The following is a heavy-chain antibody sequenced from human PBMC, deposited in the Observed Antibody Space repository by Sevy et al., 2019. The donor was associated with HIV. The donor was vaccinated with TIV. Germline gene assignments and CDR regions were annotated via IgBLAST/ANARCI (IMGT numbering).Heavy chain of an antibody. Sequence: GGSLRLSCAASEFTFSDYYMSWIRQAPGKGLEWVSYISSRSTYTNYADSVKGRFTISRDNARNSLYLQMNSLRAEDMAVYYCARVRYDSGSYYKDYWGQGTLVTVSS. V-gene: IGHV3-11*06. D-gene: IGHD3-10*01. J-gene: IGHJ4*02. CDR3: ARVRYDSGSYYKDY. CDR2: ISSRSTYT. CDR1: EFTFSDYY.